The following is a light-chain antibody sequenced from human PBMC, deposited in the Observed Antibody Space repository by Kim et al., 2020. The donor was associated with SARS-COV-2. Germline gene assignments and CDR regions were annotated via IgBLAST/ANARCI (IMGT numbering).Light chain of an antibody. CDR3: QAWDSSTVV. Sequence: ELTQPPSVSVSPGQTASITCSGDKLGDTYACWYQQKPGQSPVLVIYQDSKRPSGIPERFSGSNSGNTATLTISGTQAMDEADYYCQAWDSSTVVFGGGTQLTVL. V-gene: IGLV3-1*01. CDR1: KLGDTY. J-gene: IGLJ2*01. CDR2: QDS.